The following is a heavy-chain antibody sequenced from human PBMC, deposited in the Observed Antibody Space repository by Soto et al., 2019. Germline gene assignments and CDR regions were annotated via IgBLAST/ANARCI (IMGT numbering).Heavy chain of an antibody. V-gene: IGHV4-30-2*02. CDR2: TYHSGNP. CDR3: TEGSTRPDH. D-gene: IGHD1-1*01. J-gene: IGHJ4*02. Sequence: PSVTLCLTWDVSGDTISTGGDTWAWIRQPPGKALEWIGHTYHSGNPYYNPSLKSRVIISVDRSKNQFSLKLNSVTAADTAIYYCTEGSTRPDHWGQGTLVTVSS. CDR1: GDTISTGGDT.